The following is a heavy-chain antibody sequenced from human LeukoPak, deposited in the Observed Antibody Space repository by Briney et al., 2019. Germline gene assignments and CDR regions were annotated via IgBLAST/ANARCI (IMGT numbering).Heavy chain of an antibody. V-gene: IGHV3-23*01. CDR3: AASRSGPKGHYFDY. D-gene: IGHD3-10*01. CDR1: GFTFSSYA. Sequence: PGGSLRLSCAASGFTFSSYAMSWVRQAPGKGLEWVSAISGSGGSTYYADSVKGRFTISRDNSKNTLYLQMNSLRAEDTAVYYCAASRSGPKGHYFDYWGQGTLVTVSS. CDR2: ISGSGGST. J-gene: IGHJ4*02.